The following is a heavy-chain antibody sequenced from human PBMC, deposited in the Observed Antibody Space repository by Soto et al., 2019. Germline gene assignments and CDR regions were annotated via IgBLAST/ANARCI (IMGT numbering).Heavy chain of an antibody. J-gene: IGHJ4*02. CDR3: AKGEQLWLLGDLDY. Sequence: QVQLVESGGGVVQPGRSLRLSCAASGFTFSSYGMHWVRQAPGKGLEWVAVISYDGSNKYYADSVKGRFTISRDNSKNTLYLQMNSLRAEDTAVYYCAKGEQLWLLGDLDYWGQGPLVTVSS. V-gene: IGHV3-30*18. CDR2: ISYDGSNK. D-gene: IGHD5-18*01. CDR1: GFTFSSYG.